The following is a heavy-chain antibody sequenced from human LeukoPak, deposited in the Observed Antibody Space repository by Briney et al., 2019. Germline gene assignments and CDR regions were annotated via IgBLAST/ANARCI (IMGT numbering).Heavy chain of an antibody. CDR3: ARVVVAATLKYYYYYYMDV. D-gene: IGHD2-15*01. V-gene: IGHV4-61*02. Sequence: SETLSLTCTVSGDSISSGSYYWSWIRQPAGKGLEWIGRIYTSGSTNYNPSLKSRVTISVDTSKNQFSLKLSSVTAADTAVYYCARVVVAATLKYYYYYYMDVWGKGTTVTVSS. CDR1: GDSISSGSYY. J-gene: IGHJ6*03. CDR2: IYTSGST.